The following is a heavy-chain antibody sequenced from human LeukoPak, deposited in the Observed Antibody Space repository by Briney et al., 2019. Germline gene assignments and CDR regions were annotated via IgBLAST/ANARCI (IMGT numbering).Heavy chain of an antibody. V-gene: IGHV1-3*01. CDR2: INAGNGNT. D-gene: IGHD6-13*01. J-gene: IGHJ4*02. Sequence: ASVKVSCKASGYTFTSYAMHWVRQAPGQRLEWMGWINAGNGNTKYSQKFQGRVTITRDTSASTAYMELSSLRSEDTAVYYCARDSIGITAAGTNWGQGTLVTVSS. CDR3: ARDSIGITAAGTN. CDR1: GYTFTSYA.